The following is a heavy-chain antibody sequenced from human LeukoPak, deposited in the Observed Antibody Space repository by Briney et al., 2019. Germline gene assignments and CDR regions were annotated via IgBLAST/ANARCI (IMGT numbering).Heavy chain of an antibody. Sequence: GGSLRLSCAASGFTFGSYSMYWVRQAPGKGLEWVSSISHGSSYIYYADSVKGRFTISRDNAENSLYLQMNSLRAEDTAVYYCARGPKYIASTGPHYFDYWGQGTLVTVSS. CDR3: ARGPKYIASTGPHYFDY. J-gene: IGHJ4*02. D-gene: IGHD1-1*01. CDR2: ISHGSSYI. V-gene: IGHV3-21*01. CDR1: GFTFGSYS.